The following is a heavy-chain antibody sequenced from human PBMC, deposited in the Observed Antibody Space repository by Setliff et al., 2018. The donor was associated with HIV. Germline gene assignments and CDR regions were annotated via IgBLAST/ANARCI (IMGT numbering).Heavy chain of an antibody. Sequence: KLREPLSLPCTVSGDSIRGYYWSWIRQPPGKGLEWMGYVFYTGFAAYNPSLKSRLTISVDTSKSQFSLRLTSVTAADTAIYYCARQVSIPGVAITPVDYWGQGALVTVSS. D-gene: IGHD5-12*01. J-gene: IGHJ4*02. CDR2: VFYTGFA. CDR1: GDSIRGYY. V-gene: IGHV4-59*08. CDR3: ARQVSIPGVAITPVDY.